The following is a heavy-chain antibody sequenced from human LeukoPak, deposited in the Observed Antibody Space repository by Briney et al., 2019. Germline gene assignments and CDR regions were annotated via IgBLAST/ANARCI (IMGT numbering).Heavy chain of an antibody. J-gene: IGHJ6*02. CDR1: GFTFSSYA. CDR3: ARVYDSSGYSYYYYYYGMDV. D-gene: IGHD3-22*01. V-gene: IGHV3-30-3*01. CDR2: ISYDGSNK. Sequence: GGSLRLSCAASGFTFSSYAMHWVRQAPGKGLEWVAVISYDGSNKYYADSVKGRFTISRDNSKNTLYLQMNSLRAEDTAVYYCARVYDSSGYSYYYYYYGMDVWGQGTTVTVSS.